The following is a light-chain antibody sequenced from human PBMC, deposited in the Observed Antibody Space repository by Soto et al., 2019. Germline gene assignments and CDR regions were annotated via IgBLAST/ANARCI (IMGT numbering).Light chain of an antibody. CDR2: EIS. CDR1: QSLLHSDGRTY. CDR3: MQTIQLPLT. J-gene: IGKJ4*01. V-gene: IGKV2D-29*01. Sequence: DIVMTQTPLSLSVTPGQPASISCKSSQSLLHSDGRTYFYWYLQKPGQAPQLLIYEISNRFSGVXEMXSGSGSGTDFTLKISRVEPEDVGVYYCMQTIQLPLTFGGGTKVEIK.